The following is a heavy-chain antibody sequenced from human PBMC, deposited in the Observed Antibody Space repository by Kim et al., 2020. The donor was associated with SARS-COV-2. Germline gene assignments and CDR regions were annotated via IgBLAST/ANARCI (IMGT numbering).Heavy chain of an antibody. Sequence: SETLSLTCAVYGGSFSGYYWSWIRQPPGKGLEWMGEINHSGSTNYNPSLKSRVTISVDTSKNQFSLKLSSVTAADTAVYYCARGRYSSSWYGLRGWFDPWGQGTLVTVSS. V-gene: IGHV4-34*01. J-gene: IGHJ5*02. CDR3: ARGRYSSSWYGLRGWFDP. CDR2: INHSGST. CDR1: GGSFSGYY. D-gene: IGHD6-13*01.